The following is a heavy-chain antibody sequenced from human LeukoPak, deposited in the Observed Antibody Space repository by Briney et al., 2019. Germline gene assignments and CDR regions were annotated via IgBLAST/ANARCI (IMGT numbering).Heavy chain of an antibody. CDR2: INHSGST. V-gene: IGHV4-34*01. Sequence: SETLSLTCAVYGGSFSDYYWSWIRQPLGKGLEWIGEINHSGSTNYNPSLNSRVTISVDTSKNQFSLKLSSVTAADTAVYYCARRRSGYYPLYFDYWGQGTLVTVSS. CDR3: ARRRSGYYPLYFDY. CDR1: GGSFSDYY. D-gene: IGHD3-22*01. J-gene: IGHJ4*02.